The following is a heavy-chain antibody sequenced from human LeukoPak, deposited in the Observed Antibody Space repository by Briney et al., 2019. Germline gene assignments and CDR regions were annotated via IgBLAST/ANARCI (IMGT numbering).Heavy chain of an antibody. Sequence: GGSLRLSCAASGFTFTSYEMNWVRQAPGKGLEWVSGISASGGSTWYADSVKGRFTISRDHSKNTLYLQMNSLRAEDTAVYYCAKYVSAKGPPYALDVWGQGTTVTVSS. CDR2: ISASGGST. CDR3: AKYVSAKGPPYALDV. V-gene: IGHV3-23*01. J-gene: IGHJ6*02. CDR1: GFTFTSYE. D-gene: IGHD2/OR15-2a*01.